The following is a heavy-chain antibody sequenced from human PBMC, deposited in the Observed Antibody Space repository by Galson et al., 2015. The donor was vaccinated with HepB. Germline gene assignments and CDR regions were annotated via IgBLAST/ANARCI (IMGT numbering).Heavy chain of an antibody. V-gene: IGHV3-13*01. Sequence: SLRLSCAASGFTFSSYDMHWVRQVTGKGLEWVSGIGTAGDTYYPGSVRGRFTTSRENAKNSLYLQMNNLRVGDTAVYYCARDLYRQLAVAGSFDYWGQGTLVTVSS. CDR3: ARDLYRQLAVAGSFDY. D-gene: IGHD6-19*01. CDR2: IGTAGDT. CDR1: GFTFSSYD. J-gene: IGHJ4*02.